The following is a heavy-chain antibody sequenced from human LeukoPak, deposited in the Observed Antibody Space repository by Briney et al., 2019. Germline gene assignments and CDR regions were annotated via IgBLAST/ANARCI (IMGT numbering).Heavy chain of an antibody. CDR3: AKADYGDYEGICFDY. Sequence: GVSLRLSCAASGFTLSSYAMSWVRQAPGKGLEWVSAISGSGGSTYYADSVKGRFTISRDNSKNTLYLQMNSLRAEDTAVYYCAKADYGDYEGICFDYWGQGTLVTVSS. V-gene: IGHV3-23*01. D-gene: IGHD4-17*01. CDR1: GFTLSSYA. J-gene: IGHJ4*02. CDR2: ISGSGGST.